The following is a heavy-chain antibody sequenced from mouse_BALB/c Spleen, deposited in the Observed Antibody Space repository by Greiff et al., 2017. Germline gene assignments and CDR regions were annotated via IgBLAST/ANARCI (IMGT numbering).Heavy chain of an antibody. V-gene: IGHV5-6-3*01. J-gene: IGHJ2*01. CDR1: GFTFSSYG. Sequence: EVMLVESGGDLVKPGGSLKLSCAASGFTFSSYGMSWVRQTPDKRLELVATINSNGGSTYYPDSVKGRFTISRDNAKNTLYLQMSSLKSEDTAMYYCARERNYFDYWGQGTTLTVSS. CDR2: INSNGGST. CDR3: ARERNYFDY.